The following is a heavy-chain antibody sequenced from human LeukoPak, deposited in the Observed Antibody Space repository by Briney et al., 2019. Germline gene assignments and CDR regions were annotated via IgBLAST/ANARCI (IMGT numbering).Heavy chain of an antibody. D-gene: IGHD2-2*03. CDR1: GGSISSGGYY. J-gene: IGHJ4*02. CDR3: ASDRVEYRSDDSMDIVVVPAASYFDY. V-gene: IGHV4-31*03. CDR2: IYYSGST. Sequence: SQTLSLTCTVSGGSISSGGYYWSWIRQHPGKGLEWIGYIYYSGSTYYNPSLKSRVTLSVDTSKNQFSLTLSSVTAADTVVYYCASDRVEYRSDDSMDIVVVPAASYFDYWGQGTLVTVSS.